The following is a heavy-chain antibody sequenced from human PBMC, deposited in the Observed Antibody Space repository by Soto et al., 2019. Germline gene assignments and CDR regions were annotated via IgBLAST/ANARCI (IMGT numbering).Heavy chain of an antibody. CDR1: GFTFSTYS. V-gene: IGHV3-48*01. CDR3: AAAPGDQLLRFDP. Sequence: GGSLRLSCAASGFTFSTYSMNWVRQAPGKGLEWVSYITSGSGTIYYADSVKGRFTISRDNAKNSLYLQMNSLRAEDTAVYYCAAAPGDQLLRFDPWGQGTLVTVSS. D-gene: IGHD2-2*01. J-gene: IGHJ5*02. CDR2: ITSGSGTI.